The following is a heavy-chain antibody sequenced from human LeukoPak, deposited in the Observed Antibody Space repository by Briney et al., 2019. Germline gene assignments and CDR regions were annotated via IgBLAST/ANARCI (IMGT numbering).Heavy chain of an antibody. V-gene: IGHV3-74*01. CDR2: INRDGSST. D-gene: IGHD3-22*01. CDR1: GFTFSSFA. CDR3: AREGVGYYDL. J-gene: IGHJ4*02. Sequence: PGGSLRLSCAASGFTFSSFAMSWVRQAPGKGLVWVSRINRDGSSTNYADSVKGRFTISRDNAKNTLYLQMNSLRAEDTAVYYCAREGVGYYDLWGQGTLVTVSS.